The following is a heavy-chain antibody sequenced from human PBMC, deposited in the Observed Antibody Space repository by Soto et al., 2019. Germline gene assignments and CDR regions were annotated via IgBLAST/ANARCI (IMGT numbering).Heavy chain of an antibody. J-gene: IGHJ3*02. CDR3: AKGYAHYGDYEENAFDI. CDR1: GFTFSSYV. V-gene: IGHV3-23*01. Sequence: EVQLLESGGGLVQPGGSLRLSCAASGFTFSSYVMSWVRQAPGKGLEWVSAISGSGGSTYYADSVKGRFTISRDNSKNTLYLQMNSLRAEDTAVYYCAKGYAHYGDYEENAFDIWGQGTMVTVST. D-gene: IGHD4-17*01. CDR2: ISGSGGST.